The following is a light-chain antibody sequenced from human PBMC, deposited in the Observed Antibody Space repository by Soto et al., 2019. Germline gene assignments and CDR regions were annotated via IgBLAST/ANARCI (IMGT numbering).Light chain of an antibody. CDR2: DAS. CDR1: QTVRNNY. CDR3: QQYNGSPLT. J-gene: IGKJ4*01. Sequence: EVVMTQSPATLSVSPGERATLSCRASQTVRNNYLAWYQQKPGQAPRLLIYDASNRATDIPDRFSGSGSGTDFTLTISRLEPEDFAVFYCQQYNGSPLTFGGGTKVDI. V-gene: IGKV3-20*01.